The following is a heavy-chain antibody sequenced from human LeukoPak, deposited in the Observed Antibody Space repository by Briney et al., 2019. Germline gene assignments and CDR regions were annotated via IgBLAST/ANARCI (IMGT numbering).Heavy chain of an antibody. Sequence: SETLSLTCTVSGGSISSYYWSWIRQPPGKGLEWIGYIYYSGSTNYNPSLKSRVTISVDTSKNQFSLKLSSVAAADTAVYYCAKADPGTGAFDYWGQGTLVTVSS. CDR1: GGSISSYY. J-gene: IGHJ4*02. V-gene: IGHV4-59*01. CDR2: IYYSGST. D-gene: IGHD1-1*01. CDR3: AKADPGTGAFDY.